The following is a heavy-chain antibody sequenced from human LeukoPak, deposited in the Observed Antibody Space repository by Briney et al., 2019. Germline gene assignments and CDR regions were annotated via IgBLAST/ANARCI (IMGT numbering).Heavy chain of an antibody. D-gene: IGHD4-11*01. J-gene: IGHJ4*02. V-gene: IGHV3-20*01. Sequence: GGSLRLSCAVSGFTFDDYGMSWVRQAPGKGLEWVAGINWNGASTAYADSVKGRFTISRDNAKNSLYLQMNSLRVEDTALYHCARGVYSNADYFDYWGQGTLVTVSS. CDR3: ARGVYSNADYFDY. CDR1: GFTFDDYG. CDR2: INWNGAST.